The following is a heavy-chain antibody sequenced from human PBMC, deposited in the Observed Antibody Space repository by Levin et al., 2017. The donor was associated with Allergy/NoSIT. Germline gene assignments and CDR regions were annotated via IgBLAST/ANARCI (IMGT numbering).Heavy chain of an antibody. J-gene: IGHJ4*02. CDR1: GFHFRLYS. CDR2: ISSGGDTI. Sequence: PGGSLRLSCSASGFHFRLYSMNWVRQAPGKGLEWLSYISSGGDTIYYADSVKGRFSISRDNGKNSLFLQLNNMRAEDSALYYCAREGSNFDSWGQGILVIVSS. CDR3: AREGSNFDS. V-gene: IGHV3-48*01. D-gene: IGHD6-13*01.